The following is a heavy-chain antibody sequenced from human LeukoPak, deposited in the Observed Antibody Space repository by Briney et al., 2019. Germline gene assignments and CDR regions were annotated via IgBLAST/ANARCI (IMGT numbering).Heavy chain of an antibody. CDR1: GGTFSSYA. J-gene: IGHJ3*02. CDR3: ARDPHYYYDSSGSSTIDDAFDI. Sequence: ASVKVSCKASGGTFSSYAISWVRQAPGQGLEWMGGIIPIFGTANYAQKFQGRVTITADKSTSTAYMELSSLRSEDTAVYYCARDPHYYYDSSGSSTIDDAFDIWGQGTMVTVSS. V-gene: IGHV1-69*06. CDR2: IIPIFGTA. D-gene: IGHD3-22*01.